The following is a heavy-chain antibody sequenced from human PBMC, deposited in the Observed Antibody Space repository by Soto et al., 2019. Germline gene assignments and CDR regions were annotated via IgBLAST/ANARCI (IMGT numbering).Heavy chain of an antibody. V-gene: IGHV3-48*02. J-gene: IGHJ4*02. CDR3: ARVPHYRGLDY. CDR2: ISSSTSTI. CDR1: GFTFTSYS. D-gene: IGHD5-12*01. Sequence: EVQLVESGGGLVQPGGSLRLSCAASGFTFTSYSMNWVRQAPGKGLEWLSYISSSTSTIYYADSVKGRFTISRDNAKNPLYLQMNSLRDEDTAVYYCARVPHYRGLDYWGQGTLVTVSS.